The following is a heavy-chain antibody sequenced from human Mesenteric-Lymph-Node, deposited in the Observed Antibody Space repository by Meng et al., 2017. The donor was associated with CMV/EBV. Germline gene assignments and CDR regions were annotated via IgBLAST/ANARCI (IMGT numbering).Heavy chain of an antibody. J-gene: IGHJ6*02. V-gene: IGHV4-59*08. CDR2: IYYTGSA. CDR3: ARVLRLRYYYAMDV. D-gene: IGHD3-3*01. CDR1: GGSISGYY. Sequence: GSLRLSCTVSGGSISGYYWSWIRQPPGKGLDWIGYIYYTGSANYNPSLKSRVTISVDTSKNQFSLKLYSVTAADSAVYYCARVLRLRYYYAMDVWGQGTTVTVSS.